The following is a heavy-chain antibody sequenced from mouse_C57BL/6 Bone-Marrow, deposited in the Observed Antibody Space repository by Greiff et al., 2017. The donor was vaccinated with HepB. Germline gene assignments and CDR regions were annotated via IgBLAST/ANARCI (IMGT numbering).Heavy chain of an antibody. J-gene: IGHJ2*01. CDR2: IDPSDSYT. D-gene: IGHD1-1*02. CDR1: GYTFTSYW. V-gene: IGHV1-59*01. CDR3: ARRLWSFDY. Sequence: QVQLQQPGAELVRPGTSVKLSCKASGYTFTSYWMHWVKQRPGQGLEWIGVIDPSDSYTNYNQKFKGKATLTVDTSSSTAYMQLSSLTSEDSAVYYCARRLWSFDYWGQGTTLTVSS.